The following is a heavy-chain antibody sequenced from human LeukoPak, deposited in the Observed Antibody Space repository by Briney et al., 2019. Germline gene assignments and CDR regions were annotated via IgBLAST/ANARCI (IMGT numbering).Heavy chain of an antibody. CDR1: GFTFSRYA. D-gene: IGHD3-3*01. Sequence: GASLRLSCAASGFTFSRYAMSWVRQAPGKGLECVSAISGSGGSTYYADSVKGRFTISRDNSKNTLYLQMNSLRAEDTAVYYCAKTYDFWRGYQYYFDYWGQGTLVTVSS. J-gene: IGHJ4*02. CDR3: AKTYDFWRGYQYYFDY. V-gene: IGHV3-23*01. CDR2: ISGSGGST.